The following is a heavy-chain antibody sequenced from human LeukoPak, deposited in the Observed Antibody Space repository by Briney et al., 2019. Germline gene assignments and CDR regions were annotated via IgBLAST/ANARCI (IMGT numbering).Heavy chain of an antibody. CDR1: GGSISSYY. CDR2: IYYSGST. J-gene: IGHJ4*02. V-gene: IGHV4-59*08. Sequence: KPSETLSLTCTVSGGSISSYYWSWIRQPPGKGLEWIGYIYYSGSTNYNPSLKSRVTISVDTSKNQFSLKLSSVTAADTAVYYCARLPRRWFGELLAPAYYFDYWGQGTLVTVSS. D-gene: IGHD3-10*01. CDR3: ARLPRRWFGELLAPAYYFDY.